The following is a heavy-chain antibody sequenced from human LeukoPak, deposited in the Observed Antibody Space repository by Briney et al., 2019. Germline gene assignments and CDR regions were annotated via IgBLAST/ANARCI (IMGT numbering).Heavy chain of an antibody. V-gene: IGHV4-39*07. D-gene: IGHD3-9*01. CDR2: IYFSGST. CDR3: ARVDTYYDILTGYRGGKNWFDP. Sequence: KPSETLSLTCTVSGGSISSSSYYWGWIRQPPGKGLEWIGSIYFSGSTYQNPSLKSRVAVSIDTSKNQFSLKLFSVTAADTAVYYCARVDTYYDILTGYRGGKNWFDPWGQGTMVTVSS. J-gene: IGHJ5*02. CDR1: GGSISSSSYY.